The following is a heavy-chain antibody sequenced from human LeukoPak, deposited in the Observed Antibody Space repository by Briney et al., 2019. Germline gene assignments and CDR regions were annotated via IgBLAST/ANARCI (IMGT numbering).Heavy chain of an antibody. CDR3: ARVRGEITILFGGNYFDY. D-gene: IGHD3-16*01. CDR1: GGSISSSSYY. Sequence: SETLSLTCTVSGGSISSSSYYWGWIHQPPGKGLEWIGGIYYSGSTNYNPSLKSRVTISVDKSKNQFSLKLSSVTAADTAVYYCARVRGEITILFGGNYFDYWGQGTLVTVSS. CDR2: IYYSGST. J-gene: IGHJ4*02. V-gene: IGHV4-39*07.